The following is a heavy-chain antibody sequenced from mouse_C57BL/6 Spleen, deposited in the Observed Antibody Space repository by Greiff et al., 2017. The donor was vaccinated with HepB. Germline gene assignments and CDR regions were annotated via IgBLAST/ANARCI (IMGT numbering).Heavy chain of an antibody. CDR1: GFTFSDYY. J-gene: IGHJ4*01. CDR2: INYDGSST. CDR3: ARDGGVPYAMDY. Sequence: EVQRVESEGGLVQPGSSMKLSCTASGFTFSDYYMAWVRQVPEKGLEWVANINYDGSSTYYLDSLKSRFIISRDNAKNILYLQMSSLKSEDTATYYCARDGGVPYAMDYWGQGTSVTVSS. V-gene: IGHV5-16*01.